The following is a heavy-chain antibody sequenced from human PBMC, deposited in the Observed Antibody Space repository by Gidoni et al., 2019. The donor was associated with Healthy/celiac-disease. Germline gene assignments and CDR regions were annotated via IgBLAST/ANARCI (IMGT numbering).Heavy chain of an antibody. CDR2: IYYSGST. J-gene: IGHJ4*02. D-gene: IGHD3-22*01. CDR3: ARVKVEFHYDSSGYYYFDY. V-gene: IGHV4-31*03. CDR1: GGSISSGGYY. Sequence: QVQLQESGPGLVKPSQTLSLTCTVSGGSISSGGYYWSWIRQHPGKGLEWIGYIYYSGSTYYNPSLKSRVTISVDTSKNQFSLKLSSVTAADTAVYYCARVKVEFHYDSSGYYYFDYWGQGTLVTVSS.